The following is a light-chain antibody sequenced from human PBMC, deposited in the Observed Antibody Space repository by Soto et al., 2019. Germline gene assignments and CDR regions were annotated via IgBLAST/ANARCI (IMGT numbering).Light chain of an antibody. CDR3: QSSDSSSHVV. CDR1: SGSIVSNY. Sequence: NFMLTQPHSVSESPGKTITISCTRTSGSIVSNYVQWYQQRPGSSPTIVIYENNQRPSGVPDRFSGSIDSSSNSASLTISGLKTEDEADYYCQSSDSSSHVVFGGGTKVTVL. V-gene: IGLV6-57*01. CDR2: ENN. J-gene: IGLJ2*01.